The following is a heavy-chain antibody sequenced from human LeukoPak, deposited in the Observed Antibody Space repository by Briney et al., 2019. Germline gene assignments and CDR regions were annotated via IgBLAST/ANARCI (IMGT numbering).Heavy chain of an antibody. J-gene: IGHJ6*02. D-gene: IGHD2-15*01. CDR2: INHSGST. V-gene: IGHV4-34*01. CDR3: ARALAQGIICSAGSCYRNRYYYYYGMDV. Sequence: SETLSLTCAVYGGSFSGYYWSWIRQPPGKGLEWIGEINHSGSTNNNPSLKSRVTISVDTSKNQFSLKLSSVTAADTAVYYCARALAQGIICSAGSCYRNRYYYYYGMDVWGQGTTVTVSS. CDR1: GGSFSGYY.